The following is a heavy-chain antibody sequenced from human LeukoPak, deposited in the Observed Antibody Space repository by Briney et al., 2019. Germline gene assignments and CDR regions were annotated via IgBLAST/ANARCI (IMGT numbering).Heavy chain of an antibody. CDR3: ARDFMVLATIGEPAFDY. J-gene: IGHJ4*02. D-gene: IGHD5-12*01. CDR1: GFTFSDYY. Sequence: PGGSLRLSCAASGFTFSDYYMSWIRQAPGKGLEWVSYISSSGSTIYYADSVKGRFTISRGNSKNTLYLQMNSLRAEDTAVCYCARDFMVLATIGEPAFDYWGQGTLVTVSS. V-gene: IGHV3-11*04. CDR2: ISSSGSTI.